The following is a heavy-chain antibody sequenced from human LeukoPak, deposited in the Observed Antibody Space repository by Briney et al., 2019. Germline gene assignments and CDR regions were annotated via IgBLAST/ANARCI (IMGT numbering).Heavy chain of an antibody. Sequence: SETLSLTCTVSGGSISSYYWSWIRQPPGKGLEWIGYIYYSGSTNYNPSLKSRVTISVDTSKNQFSLKLSSVTAADTAVYYCTTDFDIRWGELLLPDAFDIWGQGTMVTVSS. CDR1: GGSISSYY. CDR2: IYYSGST. CDR3: TTDFDIRWGELLLPDAFDI. J-gene: IGHJ3*02. D-gene: IGHD1-26*01. V-gene: IGHV4-59*01.